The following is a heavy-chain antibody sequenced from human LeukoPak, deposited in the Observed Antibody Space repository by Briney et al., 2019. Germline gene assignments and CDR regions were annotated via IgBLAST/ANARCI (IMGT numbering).Heavy chain of an antibody. CDR3: ASDLWNPAAAGLGYYYYYYGMDV. V-gene: IGHV3-21*01. Sequence: NSGGSLRLSCAASGFTFSSYSMNWVRQAPGKGLEWVSSISSSSSYIYYADSVKGRFTISRDNAKNSLYLQMNSLRAEDTAVYYCASDLWNPAAAGLGYYYYYYGMDVWGQGTTATVSS. J-gene: IGHJ6*02. D-gene: IGHD6-13*01. CDR1: GFTFSSYS. CDR2: ISSSSSYI.